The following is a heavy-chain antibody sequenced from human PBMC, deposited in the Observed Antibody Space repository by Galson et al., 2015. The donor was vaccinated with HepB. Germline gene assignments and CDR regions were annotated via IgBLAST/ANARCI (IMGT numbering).Heavy chain of an antibody. V-gene: IGHV3-30*09. CDR2: ISYDETSK. Sequence: SLRLSCAVSGFTFSSYVMYWVRQAPGKGLEWVALISYDETSKYYADSMKGRFAISRDNSKNTLYLQMNSLRAEDTAVYYCARAGIWGSYRPPDYWGQGTVVTVSS. D-gene: IGHD3-16*02. CDR3: ARAGIWGSYRPPDY. CDR1: GFTFSSYV. J-gene: IGHJ4*02.